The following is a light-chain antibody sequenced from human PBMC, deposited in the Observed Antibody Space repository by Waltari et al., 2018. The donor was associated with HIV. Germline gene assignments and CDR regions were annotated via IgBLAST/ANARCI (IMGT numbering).Light chain of an antibody. J-gene: IGKJ5*01. V-gene: IGKV3-11*01. CDR2: EAT. Sequence: EIVLTQSPATLSLSPGEGATLSCRASQSISSYLGWYQQKPGQAPRLHIYEATNRATGIPARFSGRGSGTDFTLTISSLDPEDFAVYYCQQRATWPLTFGQGTRLEIK. CDR1: QSISSY. CDR3: QQRATWPLT.